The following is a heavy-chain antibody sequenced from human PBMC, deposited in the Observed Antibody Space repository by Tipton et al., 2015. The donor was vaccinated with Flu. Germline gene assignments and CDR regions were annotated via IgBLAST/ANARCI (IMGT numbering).Heavy chain of an antibody. CDR3: ASTRVRFPLPDYEAFYYYYGMDV. V-gene: IGHV3-30-3*01. D-gene: IGHD4-17*01. Sequence: SLRLSCAASGFTFSSYAMHWVRQAPGKGLEWVAVISYDGSNKYYADSVKGRFTISRDNSKNTLYLQMNSLRAEDTAVYYCASTRVRFPLPDYEAFYYYYGMDVWGQGTTVTVSS. CDR2: ISYDGSNK. J-gene: IGHJ6*02. CDR1: GFTFSSYA.